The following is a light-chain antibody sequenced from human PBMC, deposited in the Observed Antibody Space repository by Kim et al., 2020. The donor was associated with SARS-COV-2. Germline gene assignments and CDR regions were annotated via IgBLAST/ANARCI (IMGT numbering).Light chain of an antibody. CDR2: DAS. CDR3: QQRGTWPPAVT. J-gene: IGKJ4*01. CDR1: HSVGIN. V-gene: IGKV3-11*01. Sequence: PGEGATRSCTASHSVGINVAWYQQAPGQSPRLLIYDASIRATGIPDRFSGSGSGTDFTLTIGGLEPRDFGIYYCQQRGTWPPAVTFGGGTKVDIK.